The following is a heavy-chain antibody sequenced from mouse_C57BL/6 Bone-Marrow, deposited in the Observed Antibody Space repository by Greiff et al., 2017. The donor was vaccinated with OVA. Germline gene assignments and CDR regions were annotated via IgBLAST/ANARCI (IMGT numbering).Heavy chain of an antibody. D-gene: IGHD1-1*01. J-gene: IGHJ3*01. CDR3: ARAPLLLRQAWFAY. CDR2: IYPGSGST. CDR1: GYTFTSYW. V-gene: IGHV1-55*01. Sequence: QVQLQQPGAELVKPGASVKMSCKASGYTFTSYWITWVKQRPGQGLEWIGDIYPGSGSTNYNEKFKSKATLTVDTSSSTAYMQLSSLTSEDSAVYYCARAPLLLRQAWFAYWGQGTLVTVPA.